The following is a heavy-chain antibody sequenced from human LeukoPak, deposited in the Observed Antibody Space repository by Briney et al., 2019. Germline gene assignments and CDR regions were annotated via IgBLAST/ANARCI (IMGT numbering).Heavy chain of an antibody. CDR1: GFTFGDYA. CDR2: IKQDGSEK. V-gene: IGHV3-7*01. J-gene: IGHJ5*02. D-gene: IGHD6-13*01. CDR3: ARRSPSLIAAADNWFDP. Sequence: GGSLRLSCTASGFTFGDYAMSWVRQAPGKGLEWVANIKQDGSEKYYVDSVKGRFTISRDNAKNSLYLQMNSLRAEDTAVYYCARRSPSLIAAADNWFDPWGQGTLVTVSS.